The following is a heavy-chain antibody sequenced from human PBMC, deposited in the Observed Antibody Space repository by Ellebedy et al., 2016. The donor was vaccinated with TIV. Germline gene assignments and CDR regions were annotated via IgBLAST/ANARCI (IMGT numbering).Heavy chain of an antibody. CDR1: GGTFSSYA. J-gene: IGHJ4*02. V-gene: IGHV1-69*13. CDR2: IIPIFGTA. D-gene: IGHD2-21*02. Sequence: AASVKVSCKASGGTFSSYAISWVRQAPGQGLEWMGGIIPIFGTANYAQKFQGRVTITADESTSPAYMELSSLRSEDTAVYLCARGGNYYTSSGDYRYYFDYWGQGTLVTVSS. CDR3: ARGGNYYTSSGDYRYYFDY.